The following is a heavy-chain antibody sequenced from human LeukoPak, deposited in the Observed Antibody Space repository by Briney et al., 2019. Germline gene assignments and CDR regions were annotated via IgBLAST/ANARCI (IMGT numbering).Heavy chain of an antibody. CDR3: ASLLSYGFG. D-gene: IGHD5-18*01. CDR2: ISSSSTYI. J-gene: IGHJ4*02. Sequence: PGGSLRLSCAASGFTFSTFGLNWVRQAPGKGLEWVSSISSSSTYIYYADSVKGRFTISRDNAKNSLFLQMNSLRAEDTAVYYCASLLSYGFGWGQGTLVTVSS. CDR1: GFTFSTFG. V-gene: IGHV3-21*01.